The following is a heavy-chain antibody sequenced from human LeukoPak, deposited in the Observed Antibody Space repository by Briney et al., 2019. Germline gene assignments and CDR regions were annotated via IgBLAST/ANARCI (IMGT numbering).Heavy chain of an antibody. J-gene: IGHJ6*02. D-gene: IGHD2-8*01. Sequence: GSSVKVSCKASGGTFSSYAISWVRQAPEQGLEWMGGIIPSFGTANYAQKFQGRVTITADESTSTAYMELSSLRSEDTAVYYCARDLWDYCTNGVCQDHYYYGMDVWGQGTTVTVSS. V-gene: IGHV1-69*01. CDR3: ARDLWDYCTNGVCQDHYYYGMDV. CDR2: IIPSFGTA. CDR1: GGTFSSYA.